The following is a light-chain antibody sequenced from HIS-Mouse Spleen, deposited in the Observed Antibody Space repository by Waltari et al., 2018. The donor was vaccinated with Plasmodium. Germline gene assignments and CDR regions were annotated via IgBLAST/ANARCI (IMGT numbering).Light chain of an antibody. J-gene: IGLJ3*02. CDR2: EDS. CDR1: ALPNNY. Sequence: SYELTQPPSVSVSPGQTPRITCSGAALPNNYAYWYQQKSGQAPVLVIYEDSKRPSGIPERFSGSSSGTVATLTISGAQVEDEADYYCYSTDSSGNHRVFGGGTKLTVL. V-gene: IGLV3-10*01. CDR3: YSTDSSGNHRV.